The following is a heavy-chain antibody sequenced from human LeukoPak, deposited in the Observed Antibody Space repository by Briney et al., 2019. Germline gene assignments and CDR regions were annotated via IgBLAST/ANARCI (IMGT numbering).Heavy chain of an antibody. CDR3: GKDLRAVATNGGGGYFDY. Sequence: QTGGSLRLSCAASGFTFSSYAMSWVRQAPGKGLEWVSAISGSGGSTYYADSVKGRFTISRDNSKNTLYLQMNSLRAEDTAVYYRGKDLRAVATNGGGGYFDYWGQGTLVTVSS. V-gene: IGHV3-23*01. D-gene: IGHD5-12*01. CDR2: ISGSGGST. J-gene: IGHJ4*02. CDR1: GFTFSSYA.